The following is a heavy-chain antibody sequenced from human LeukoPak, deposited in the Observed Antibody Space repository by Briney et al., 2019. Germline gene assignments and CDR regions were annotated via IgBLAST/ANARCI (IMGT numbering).Heavy chain of an antibody. CDR3: ASVRSGYHFDY. D-gene: IGHD3-3*01. Sequence: SETLSLTCSVSGGSISRDDYYWSWIRQPPGKGLEWIAYIYHTGSTYYNPSLKSRLTMSVDTSKNQFSLNLSSVTAADTAVYYCASVRSGYHFDYWGQGTLVTVSA. CDR1: GGSISRDDYY. V-gene: IGHV4-30-4*01. CDR2: IYHTGST. J-gene: IGHJ4*02.